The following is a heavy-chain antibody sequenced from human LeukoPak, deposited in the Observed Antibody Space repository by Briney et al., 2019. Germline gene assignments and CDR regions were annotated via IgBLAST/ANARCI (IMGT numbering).Heavy chain of an antibody. V-gene: IGHV1-69*13. Sequence: ASVKVSCKASGYTFTSYAMNWVRQAPGQGLEWMGGIIPIFGTANYAQKFQGRVTITADESTSTAYMELSSLRSEDTAVYYCARGRGWTLYYFDYWGQGTLVTVSS. J-gene: IGHJ4*02. CDR1: GYTFTSYA. CDR3: ARGRGWTLYYFDY. CDR2: IIPIFGTA. D-gene: IGHD5-12*01.